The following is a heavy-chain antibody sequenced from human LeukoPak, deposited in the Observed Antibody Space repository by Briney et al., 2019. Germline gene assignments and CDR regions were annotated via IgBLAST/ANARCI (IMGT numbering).Heavy chain of an antibody. J-gene: IGHJ4*02. Sequence: ASVKVSCKASGYTFTRYYIHWVRQAPGQGLEWMGIINPSGDTPSYAQKFQGRVTMTRDTSTSTVYMELSSLRSEDTAVYYCISGSYYDFDYWGQGTLVTVSS. CDR1: GYTFTRYY. V-gene: IGHV1-46*01. D-gene: IGHD1-26*01. CDR2: INPSGDTP. CDR3: ISGSYYDFDY.